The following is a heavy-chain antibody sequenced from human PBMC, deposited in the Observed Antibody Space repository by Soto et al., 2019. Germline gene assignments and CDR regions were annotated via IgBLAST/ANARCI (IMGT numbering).Heavy chain of an antibody. CDR1: GFTFSSYA. V-gene: IGHV3-23*01. CDR3: AKEKISTSCRNWFDP. CDR2: ISGSDGST. J-gene: IGHJ5*02. D-gene: IGHD2-2*01. Sequence: PGGSLRLSCAASGFTFSSYAMNWVRQAPGKGLEWVSVISGSDGSTYYADSVKGRFTISRDNSKNTLNLQMNSLRAEDTAVYYCAKEKISTSCRNWFDPWGQGTLVTVSS.